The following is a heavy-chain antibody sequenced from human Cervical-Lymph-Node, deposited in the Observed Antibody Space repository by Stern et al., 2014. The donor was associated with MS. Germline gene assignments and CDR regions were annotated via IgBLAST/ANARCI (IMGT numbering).Heavy chain of an antibody. CDR3: ARDPSTTASDWFFDL. V-gene: IGHV4-59*02. D-gene: IGHD2-21*02. J-gene: IGHJ2*01. CDR2: ISDTGTT. CDR1: GGAVSDYY. Sequence: QVQLVESGPGLVKPSETLSLTCTVSGGAVSDYYWTWIRQRPGKGLEGIGYISDTGTTNYNPSLHSRVTITLDTSQNQVSLRLRSVTAADTAVYYCARDPSTTASDWFFDLWGRGSLVTVSS.